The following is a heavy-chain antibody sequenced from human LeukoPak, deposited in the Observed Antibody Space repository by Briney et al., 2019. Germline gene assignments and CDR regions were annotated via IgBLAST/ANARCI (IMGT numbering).Heavy chain of an antibody. CDR2: ISSSSSTI. Sequence: GGSLRLSCAASGFTFSSYSMNWVRQAPGKGLEWVSYISSSSSTIYYADSVKGRFTISRDNAKNSLYLQMNSLRAEDTAVYYCARDSQLHPTRALDYWGQGTLVTVSS. CDR1: GFTFSSYS. D-gene: IGHD6-6*01. CDR3: ARDSQLHPTRALDY. J-gene: IGHJ4*02. V-gene: IGHV3-48*04.